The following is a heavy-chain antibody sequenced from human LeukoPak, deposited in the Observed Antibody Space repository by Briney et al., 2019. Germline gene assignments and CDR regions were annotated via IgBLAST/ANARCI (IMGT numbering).Heavy chain of an antibody. CDR3: ARGGPYYDYVWGSQTTTDY. CDR1: GYTFTSYD. D-gene: IGHD3-16*01. CDR2: MNPNSGNT. Sequence: ASVKVSCKASGYTFTSYDINWVRQATGQGLEWMGWMNPNSGNTGYAQKFQGRVTMTRNTSISTAYMELSSLRSEDTAVYYCARGGPYYDYVWGSQTTTDYWGQGTLVTVSS. J-gene: IGHJ4*02. V-gene: IGHV1-8*01.